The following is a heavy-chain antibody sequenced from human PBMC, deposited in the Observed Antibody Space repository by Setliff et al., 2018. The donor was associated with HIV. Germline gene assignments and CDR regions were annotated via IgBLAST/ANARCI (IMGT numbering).Heavy chain of an antibody. J-gene: IGHJ4*02. CDR3: AGHPAGTPARIHY. CDR2: IYYSGNT. D-gene: IGHD2-2*01. Sequence: PSETLSLTCTVSGGSISSNIYYWGWIRRPPGRGLEWIGSIYYSGNTYYNPSLKRRVTMSVDTSNNQFSLSLTSVTATDTATYYCAGHPAGTPARIHYWGRGTLVTVS. V-gene: IGHV4-39*01. CDR1: GGSISSNIYY.